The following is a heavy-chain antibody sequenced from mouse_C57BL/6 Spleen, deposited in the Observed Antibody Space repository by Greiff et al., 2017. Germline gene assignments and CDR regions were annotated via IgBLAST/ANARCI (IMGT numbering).Heavy chain of an antibody. V-gene: IGHV4-1*01. CDR1: GIDFSRYW. CDR3: ARMIRYYYAMDY. D-gene: IGHD2-4*01. J-gene: IGHJ4*01. Sequence: DVKLQESGGGLVQPGGSLKLSCAASGIDFSRYWMSWVRRAPGKGLEWIGEINPDSSTINYAPSLKDKFIISRDNAKNTLYLQMSKVRSEDTALYYCARMIRYYYAMDYWGQGTSVTVSS. CDR2: INPDSSTI.